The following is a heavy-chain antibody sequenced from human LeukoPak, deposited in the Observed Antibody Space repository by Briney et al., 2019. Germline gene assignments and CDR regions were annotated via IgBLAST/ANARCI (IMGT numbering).Heavy chain of an antibody. D-gene: IGHD5-18*01. CDR1: GYTFTGYY. CDR2: INPNSGGT. Sequence: ASVEVSCKASGYTFTGYYMHWVRQAPGQGLEWMGWINPNSGGTNYAQKFQGRVTMTRDTSISTAYMELSRLRSDDTAVYYCARVGEDSYGWWGYFDYWGQGTLVTVSS. CDR3: ARVGEDSYGWWGYFDY. V-gene: IGHV1-2*02. J-gene: IGHJ4*02.